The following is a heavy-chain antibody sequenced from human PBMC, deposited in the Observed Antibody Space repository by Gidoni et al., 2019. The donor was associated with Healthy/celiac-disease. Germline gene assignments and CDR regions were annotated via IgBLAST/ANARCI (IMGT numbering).Heavy chain of an antibody. Sequence: QVQLQESGPGLVKPSETLSLTCTVSGGSISSYYWGWIRQPAGKGLEWIGRIYTSGSTNYNPSLKSRVTMSVDTSKNQFSLKLSSVTAADTAVYYCARDGRYCSSTSCYRGFYDYWGQGTLVTVSS. J-gene: IGHJ4*02. D-gene: IGHD2-2*01. CDR3: ARDGRYCSSTSCYRGFYDY. V-gene: IGHV4-4*07. CDR1: GGSISSYY. CDR2: IYTSGST.